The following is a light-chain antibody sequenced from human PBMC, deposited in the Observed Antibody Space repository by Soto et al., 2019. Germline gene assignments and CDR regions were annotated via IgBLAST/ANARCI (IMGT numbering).Light chain of an antibody. CDR2: DVS. J-gene: IGKJ1*01. CDR1: QGVTSN. V-gene: IGKV3-15*01. CDR3: QQYNSYSRT. Sequence: EILMTQSPPTLSVSLGERAILSCRAGQGVTSNFAWYQQKSGQSPRLLIYDVSIRATGVPARFSATGSETEFTLTISSLQPDDFATYYCQQYNSYSRTFGQGTKV.